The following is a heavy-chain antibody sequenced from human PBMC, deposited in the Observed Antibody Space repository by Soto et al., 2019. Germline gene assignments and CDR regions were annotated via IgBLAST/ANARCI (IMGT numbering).Heavy chain of an antibody. CDR1: GVSISIPNW. CDR3: ARGKFYAFDI. Sequence: QVQLQESGPGLVKPSGTLSLTCAVSGVSISIPNWWAWVRQAPGKGLEWIGEIDHSGTTNYNPSLNSRVTISLDRSKNQFSLRLTSGAAADTAVYFCARGKFYAFDIWGQGTMVTVSS. CDR2: IDHSGTT. J-gene: IGHJ3*02. V-gene: IGHV4-4*02.